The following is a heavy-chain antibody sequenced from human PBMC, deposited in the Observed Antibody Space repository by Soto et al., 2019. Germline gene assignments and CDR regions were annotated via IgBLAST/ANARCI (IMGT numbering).Heavy chain of an antibody. Sequence: ASVKVSCKASGYTFTGYYMHWVRQAPGQGLEWMGWINPNSGGTNYAQKFQGRVTMTRDTSISTAYMELSRLRSDDTAVYYCAGDVRSSSNWFDTWGQGTMVTVSS. CDR2: INPNSGGT. D-gene: IGHD6-6*01. V-gene: IGHV1-2*02. CDR3: AGDVRSSSNWFDT. CDR1: GYTFTGYY. J-gene: IGHJ5*02.